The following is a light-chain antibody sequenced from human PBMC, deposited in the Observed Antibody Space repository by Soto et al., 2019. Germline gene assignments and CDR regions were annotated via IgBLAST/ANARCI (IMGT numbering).Light chain of an antibody. CDR1: PSVNTY. CDR2: DAS. V-gene: IGKV3-11*01. J-gene: IGKJ5*01. CDR3: QQRSGFPIP. Sequence: VLTQSPATLSLSAGERATLSCRASPSVNTYLAWYQQKPGQAPRLLIYDASNRTTGVPARFSGSGSGTAFTLSISRLEPEDSVCYCCQQRSGFPIPFGQGTRLE.